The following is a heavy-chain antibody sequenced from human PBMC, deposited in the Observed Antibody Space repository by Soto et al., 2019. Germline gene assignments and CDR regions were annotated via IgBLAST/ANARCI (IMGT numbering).Heavy chain of an antibody. CDR2: IWYDGSNK. Sequence: GSLRLSCAASGFTFSSYGMHWVRQAPGKGLEWVAVIWYDGSNKYYADSVKGRFTISRDNSKNTLYLQMNSLRAEDTAVYYCARDGAPNYGDSYYYYYGMDVWGQGTTVTVS. CDR1: GFTFSSYG. D-gene: IGHD4-17*01. J-gene: IGHJ6*02. CDR3: ARDGAPNYGDSYYYYYGMDV. V-gene: IGHV3-33*01.